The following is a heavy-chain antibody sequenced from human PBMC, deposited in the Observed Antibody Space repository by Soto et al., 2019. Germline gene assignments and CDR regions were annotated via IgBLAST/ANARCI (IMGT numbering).Heavy chain of an antibody. J-gene: IGHJ4*02. CDR3: ARQKLKSSTWYGSIDS. CDR2: ISAGSGNS. Sequence: EVQLLESGGGLVQPGKSLRLSCVASGFSFGTHAMTWVRQAPGKGLEWVSVISAGSGNSYYADSVKGRLSVSRDNSKNTLWLQMDSLRAEDTGLYYCARQKLKSSTWYGSIDSWGQGTLVTVSS. V-gene: IGHV3-23*01. D-gene: IGHD2-2*01. CDR1: GFSFGTHA.